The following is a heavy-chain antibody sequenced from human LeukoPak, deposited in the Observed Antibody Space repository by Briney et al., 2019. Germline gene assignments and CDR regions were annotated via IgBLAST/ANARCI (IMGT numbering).Heavy chain of an antibody. Sequence: ESGPTLVKPTQTLTLTCTFSGFSLSTNGVGVGWIRQPPGKALEWLALIYWNDDKRYRPSLKSRLSITKDTPKNQVVLTMTKMDPVDTATYYCALGSTVITSWDYWGQGTLVTVSS. CDR1: GFSLSTNGVG. CDR2: IYWNDDK. D-gene: IGHD4-23*01. V-gene: IGHV2-5*01. J-gene: IGHJ4*02. CDR3: ALGSTVITSWDY.